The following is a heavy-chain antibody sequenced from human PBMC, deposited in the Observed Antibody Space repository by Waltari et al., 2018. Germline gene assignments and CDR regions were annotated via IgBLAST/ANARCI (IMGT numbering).Heavy chain of an antibody. Sequence: EVQLVESGGGLVKPGGSLRLSCAASGFTFSSYSMNWVRQAPGKGLEWVSSISSSSSYIYYADSVKGRFTISRDNAKNSLYLQMNSLRAEDTAVYYCARDWSGDSSSLVMDVGGQGTTVTVSS. D-gene: IGHD6-13*01. CDR3: ARDWSGDSSSLVMDV. CDR2: ISSSSSYI. J-gene: IGHJ6*02. V-gene: IGHV3-21*01. CDR1: GFTFSSYS.